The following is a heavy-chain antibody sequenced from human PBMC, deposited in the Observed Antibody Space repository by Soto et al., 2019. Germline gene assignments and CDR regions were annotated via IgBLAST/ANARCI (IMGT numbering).Heavy chain of an antibody. D-gene: IGHD3-10*01. Sequence: SETLSLTCTVSGGSVSSGAFFWSWLRQSPGKRPEWIAYIYYSGSTNYNPSLKSRATISVDTSKSQFSLTLTSVTAADAATYYCARSPNYYYYGFDVWGQGTTVTV. CDR1: GGSVSSGAFF. V-gene: IGHV4-61*08. CDR3: ARSPNYYYYGFDV. J-gene: IGHJ6*02. CDR2: IYYSGST.